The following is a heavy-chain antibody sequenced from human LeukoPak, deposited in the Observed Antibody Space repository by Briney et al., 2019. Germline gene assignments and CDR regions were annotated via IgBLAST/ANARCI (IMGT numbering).Heavy chain of an antibody. CDR1: GYTFTSYD. Sequence: ASVKVSCKASGYTFTSYDINWVRQATGQGLEWMGWMNPNSGNTGYAQKLQGRVTMTTDTSTSTAYMELRSLRSDDTAVYYCARVGRGVQLWYYYHGMDVWGQGTTVTVSS. D-gene: IGHD5-18*01. V-gene: IGHV1-8*01. J-gene: IGHJ6*02. CDR3: ARVGRGVQLWYYYHGMDV. CDR2: MNPNSGNT.